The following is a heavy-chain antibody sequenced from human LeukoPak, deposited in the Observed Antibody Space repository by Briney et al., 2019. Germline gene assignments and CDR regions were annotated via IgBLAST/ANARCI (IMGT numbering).Heavy chain of an antibody. J-gene: IGHJ3*02. CDR1: GGSISSYY. V-gene: IGHV4-59*01. CDR3: ARGFTDDAFDI. Sequence: SETLSLTCTVSGGSISSYYWSWIRQPPGKGLEWIGYIYYSGSTNYNPSLKSRVTISVDTSKNQFSLKLSSVTAADTAVYYCARGFTDDAFDIWGQGTMVTVSS. CDR2: IYYSGST.